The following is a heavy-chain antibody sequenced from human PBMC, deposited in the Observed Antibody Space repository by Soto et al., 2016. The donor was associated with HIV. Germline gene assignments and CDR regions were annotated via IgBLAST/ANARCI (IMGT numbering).Heavy chain of an antibody. CDR1: EFTFRTYS. CDR3: ARAETYSSSYQD. CDR2: ISRSSTYI. V-gene: IGHV3-21*01. D-gene: IGHD6-13*01. Sequence: EVQLVEPGGGLVKPGESLRLSCTGPEFTFRTYSMNWVRQAPGKGLEWVSSISRSSTYIYYADSVKGRFTISRDNAKNLLYLQMNSLRAEDTAVYYCARAETYSSSYQDWGQGTLGPPSLQ. J-gene: IGHJ4*02.